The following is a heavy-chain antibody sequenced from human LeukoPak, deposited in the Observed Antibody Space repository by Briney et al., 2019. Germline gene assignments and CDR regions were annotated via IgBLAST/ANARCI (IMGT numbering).Heavy chain of an antibody. V-gene: IGHV1-2*02. Sequence: GASVKVSCKASGYTFTGYYMHWVRQAPGQGLEWMGWINPNSGGTNYAQKFQGRVTKTRDTSISTAYMELSRLRSDDTAVYYCARESMIAARRPVWFDPWGQGTLVTVSS. CDR3: ARESMIAARRPVWFDP. J-gene: IGHJ5*02. CDR2: INPNSGGT. CDR1: GYTFTGYY. D-gene: IGHD6-6*01.